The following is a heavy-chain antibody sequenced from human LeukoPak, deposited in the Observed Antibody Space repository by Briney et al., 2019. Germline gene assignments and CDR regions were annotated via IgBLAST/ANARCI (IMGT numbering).Heavy chain of an antibody. CDR2: INPNSGGT. V-gene: IGHV1-2*02. CDR1: GYTFTGYY. J-gene: IGHJ4*02. D-gene: IGHD1-26*01. Sequence: GASVKVSCKASGYTFTGYYMHWVRQAPGQGLEWMGWINPNSGGTNYAQKFQGRVTMTRDTSISTAYMELSRLRSDDTAVYYCATLRVKWGSYDPFDYWGQGTLVTVSS. CDR3: ATLRVKWGSYDPFDY.